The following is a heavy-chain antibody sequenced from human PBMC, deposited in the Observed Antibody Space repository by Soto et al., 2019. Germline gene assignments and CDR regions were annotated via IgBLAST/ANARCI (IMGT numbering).Heavy chain of an antibody. Sequence: GGSLRLSCAASGFTFSSYAMSWVRQAPGKGLEWVSAISGSGGSTYYADSVKGRFTISRDNSKNTLYLQMNSLRAEDTAVYYCAKGFASVVVTASRYWGQGTLVTVSS. V-gene: IGHV3-23*01. D-gene: IGHD2-21*02. CDR3: AKGFASVVVTASRY. J-gene: IGHJ4*02. CDR1: GFTFSSYA. CDR2: ISGSGGST.